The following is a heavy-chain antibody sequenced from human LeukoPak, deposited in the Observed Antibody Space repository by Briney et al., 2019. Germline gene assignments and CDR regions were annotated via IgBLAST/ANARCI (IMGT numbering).Heavy chain of an antibody. D-gene: IGHD4-17*01. Sequence: GGSLRLSCAASGFTFSSYDMHWVRQATGKGLEWVSAIGTAGDTYYPGSVKGRFTISRENAKNSLYFQMNSLRAGDTAVYYCARGYGVDSYYYYGMDVWGQGTTVTVSS. CDR2: IGTAGDT. CDR3: ARGYGVDSYYYYGMDV. J-gene: IGHJ6*02. CDR1: GFTFSSYD. V-gene: IGHV3-13*01.